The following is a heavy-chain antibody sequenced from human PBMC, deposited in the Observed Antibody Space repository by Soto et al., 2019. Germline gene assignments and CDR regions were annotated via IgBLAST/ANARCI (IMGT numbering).Heavy chain of an antibody. CDR2: MNPNSGNT. J-gene: IGHJ6*03. V-gene: IGHV1-8*01. D-gene: IGHD3-3*01. CDR3: ARRPPYDFWSGYYTLSLGSKYYYYMDV. CDR1: GYTFTSYD. Sequence: GASVKVSCKASGYTFTSYDINWVRQATGQGLEWMGWMNPNSGNTGYAQKFQGRVTMTRNTSISTAYMELSSLRSEDTAVYYCARRPPYDFWSGYYTLSLGSKYYYYMDVWGKGTTVTVSS.